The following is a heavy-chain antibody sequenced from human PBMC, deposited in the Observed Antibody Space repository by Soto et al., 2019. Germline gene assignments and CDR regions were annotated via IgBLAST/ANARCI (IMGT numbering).Heavy chain of an antibody. CDR3: ARDNDFWSGSNYYYYYGMDV. D-gene: IGHD3-3*01. V-gene: IGHV1-69*13. CDR1: GGTFSSYA. CDR2: IIPIFGTA. J-gene: IGHJ6*02. Sequence: SVKVSCKASGGTFSSYAISWVRQAPGQGLEWMGGIIPIFGTANYAQKFQGRVTITADESTSTAYMELSSLRSEDTAVYYCARDNDFWSGSNYYYYYGMDVWGQGTTVTVSS.